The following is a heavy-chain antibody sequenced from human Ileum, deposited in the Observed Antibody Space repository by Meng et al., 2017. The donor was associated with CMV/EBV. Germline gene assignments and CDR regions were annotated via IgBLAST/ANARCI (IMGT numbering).Heavy chain of an antibody. J-gene: IGHJ4*02. CDR2: INTNSGGT. Sequence: ASVKVSCKASGYSFTDYFMHWVRQAPGQGLECMGWINTNSGGTNYAQKFQGRLTMTRDTSISTAYMELSSLRSDDTAVYYCASGGPTVSGLAVDHWGQGTMVTVSS. V-gene: IGHV1-2*02. D-gene: IGHD4-11*01. CDR1: GYSFTDYF. CDR3: ASGGPTVSGLAVDH.